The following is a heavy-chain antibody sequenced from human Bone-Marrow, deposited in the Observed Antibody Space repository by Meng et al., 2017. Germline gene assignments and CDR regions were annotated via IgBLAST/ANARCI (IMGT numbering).Heavy chain of an antibody. V-gene: IGHV1-2*06. CDR3: VRDENISLGKLFGDY. Sequence: QVPLVQFGAEVQEPGASLRFSCQPSGYSFTAYYIHWVRQAPGQGLEWLGHINPNSGDTLYAQKFQGRVSMTGDTSISTAYVELSSLRSDDTAVYYCVRDENISLGKLFGDYWGQGTMVTVSS. CDR2: INPNSGDT. CDR1: GYSFTAYY. D-gene: IGHD2-21*01. J-gene: IGHJ4*02.